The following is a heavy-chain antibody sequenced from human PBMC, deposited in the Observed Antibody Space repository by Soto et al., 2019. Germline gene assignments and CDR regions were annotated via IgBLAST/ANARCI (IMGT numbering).Heavy chain of an antibody. Sequence: SETLSLTCTVSGGSISSSSYYWGWIRQPPGKGLEWIGSIYYSGSTYYNPSLKSRVTISVDTSKNQFSLKLSSVTAADTAVYYCARQPPRDDYYYYGMDVWGQGTTVTVSS. CDR1: GGSISSSSYY. V-gene: IGHV4-39*01. J-gene: IGHJ6*02. CDR2: IYYSGST. CDR3: ARQPPRDDYYYYGMDV.